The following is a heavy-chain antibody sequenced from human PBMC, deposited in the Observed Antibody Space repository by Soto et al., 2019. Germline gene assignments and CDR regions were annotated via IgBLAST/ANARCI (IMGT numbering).Heavy chain of an antibody. CDR1: GGSFSGYY. CDR3: ARHGNYDFWSGYYRYYYGMDV. D-gene: IGHD3-3*01. J-gene: IGHJ6*02. Sequence: SETLSLTCAVYGGSFSGYYWSWIRQPPGKGLEWIGEINHSGSTNYNPSLKSRVTISVDTSKNQFSLKLSSVTAADTAVYYCARHGNYDFWSGYYRYYYGMDVWGQGTTVTVSS. V-gene: IGHV4-34*01. CDR2: INHSGST.